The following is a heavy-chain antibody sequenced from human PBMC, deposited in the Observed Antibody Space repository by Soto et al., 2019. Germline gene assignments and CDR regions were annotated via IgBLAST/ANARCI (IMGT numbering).Heavy chain of an antibody. D-gene: IGHD3-3*01. J-gene: IGHJ5*02. V-gene: IGHV4-39*01. CDR1: GGSLISSIYY. Sequence: QLQLQESGPGLGKPSETLSLTCTVSGGSLISSIYYWGWIRQPPGKGLEWIGSTFYSGSANYNPSLKSRVTRFVDTSKNQFSLELSSLTAADTAVYYCARHGDFWSGSQGYNWFDPWGQGTLVTVSS. CDR2: TFYSGSA. CDR3: ARHGDFWSGSQGYNWFDP.